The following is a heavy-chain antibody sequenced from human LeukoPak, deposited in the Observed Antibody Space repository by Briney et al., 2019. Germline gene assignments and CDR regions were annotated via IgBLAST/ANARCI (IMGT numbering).Heavy chain of an antibody. CDR1: GFTLSNAW. J-gene: IGHJ4*02. Sequence: GGSLRLSCAASGFTLSNAWMSWVRQAPGKGLEGVGRIKSKTDGGTTDYAAPVKGRFTISRDDSKNTLYLQMNSLKTEDTAMYYCTTDPPGYYYGSGSYFLGYWGQGTLVTVSS. V-gene: IGHV3-15*01. CDR3: TTDPPGYYYGSGSYFLGY. CDR2: IKSKTDGGTT. D-gene: IGHD3-10*01.